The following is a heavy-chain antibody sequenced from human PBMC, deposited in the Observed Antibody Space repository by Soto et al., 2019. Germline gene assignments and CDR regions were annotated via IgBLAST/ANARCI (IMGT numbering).Heavy chain of an antibody. J-gene: IGHJ3*02. V-gene: IGHV3-7*05. D-gene: IGHD2-2*01. CDR3: ARDVSPGTSGLYFDAFDI. CDR2: IKKDESKK. Sequence: EVQLVESGGGLVQPGGSLRLSCVVTGFNFGNYWMTWVRQAPGKGLEWVANIKKDESKKSYLDSVRGRFTVSRDNAKNSLYLQMNSLPAEDTALYYCARDVSPGTSGLYFDAFDIWGQGTMVTVSS. CDR1: GFNFGNYW.